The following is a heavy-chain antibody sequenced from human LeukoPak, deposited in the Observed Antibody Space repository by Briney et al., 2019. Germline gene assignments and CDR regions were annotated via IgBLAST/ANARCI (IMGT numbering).Heavy chain of an antibody. D-gene: IGHD5-12*01. J-gene: IGHJ5*02. CDR2: ISINGGST. CDR1: GTAFRTYA. Sequence: GGSLRLSCSASGTAFRTYAMHWVRQPPGKGLYYVSAISINGGSTYYADSVRGRFTISRDNSKNTLYLQMISLRPDDTAVYYCVRTYDENPLGWFDPWGQGTPVTVSS. V-gene: IGHV3-64D*06. CDR3: VRTYDENPLGWFDP.